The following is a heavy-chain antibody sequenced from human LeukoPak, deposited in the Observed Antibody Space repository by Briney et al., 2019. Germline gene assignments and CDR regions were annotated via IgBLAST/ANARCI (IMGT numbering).Heavy chain of an antibody. CDR1: GSTFRNYA. D-gene: IGHD3-3*01. V-gene: IGHV3-23*01. CDR2: ISGSGSST. Sequence: GGSLRLSCAASGSTFRNYAMSWVRQAPGKGLEWVSVISGSGSSTYYADSVKGRFTISRDNSKNTVYLQMKSLRAEDTAVYFCAKDWADFWSGYFLFDYWGQGTLVTVSS. J-gene: IGHJ4*02. CDR3: AKDWADFWSGYFLFDY.